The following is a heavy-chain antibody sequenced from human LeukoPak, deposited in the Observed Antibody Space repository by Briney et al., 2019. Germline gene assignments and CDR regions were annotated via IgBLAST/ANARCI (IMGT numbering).Heavy chain of an antibody. CDR1: GFTFSSYA. CDR3: ARGPYGTDY. J-gene: IGHJ4*02. Sequence: GGSLRLSCAASGFTFSSYAMHWVRQAPGKGLEWVAVISYDGSNKYYADSVKGRFTIPRDNSKNTLYLQMNSLRAEDTAVYYCARGPYGTDYWGQGTLVTVSS. V-gene: IGHV3-30-3*01. CDR2: ISYDGSNK. D-gene: IGHD3-10*01.